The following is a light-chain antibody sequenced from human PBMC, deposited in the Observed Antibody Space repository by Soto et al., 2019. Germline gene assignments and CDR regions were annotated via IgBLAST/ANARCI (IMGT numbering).Light chain of an antibody. CDR3: QQYHNWPPQYT. CDR1: QTVSSN. Sequence: EIVMTQSPATLSVSPGERATLSCRASQTVSSNLAWYQQKPGQAPRLLIHGASTRASGVPTRFSGSGSGTDFNLTISSLQSEDFAVYYCQQYHNWPPQYTFGQGTKLQIK. J-gene: IGKJ2*01. V-gene: IGKV3-15*01. CDR2: GAS.